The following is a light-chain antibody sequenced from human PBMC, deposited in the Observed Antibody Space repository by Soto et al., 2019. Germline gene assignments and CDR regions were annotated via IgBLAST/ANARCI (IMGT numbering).Light chain of an antibody. CDR3: QKTYT. V-gene: IGKV1-39*01. J-gene: IGKJ2*01. CDR1: QSISTY. CDR2: SAS. Sequence: DFQMTQSPSSLSASVGDRVTITCRASQSISTYLNWYQQKPGKAPRLLIYSASNLQSGVTSRFSGSGSGTDFTLTISSLHPEDFATYYCQKTYTFGQGTKLEIK.